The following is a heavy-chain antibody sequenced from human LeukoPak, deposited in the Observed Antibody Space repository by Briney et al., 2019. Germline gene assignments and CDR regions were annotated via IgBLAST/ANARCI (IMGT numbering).Heavy chain of an antibody. J-gene: IGHJ6*03. CDR3: ARDRRMYYYYYMDV. V-gene: IGHV1-8*01. Sequence: ASVKVSCKASGYTFTTYDIDWVRQATGQGLEWMGWMNPNSGNTGYAQKFQGRVSMTRNTSISTAYMELSSLRSEDTAVYYCARDRRMYYYYYMDVWGKGTTVTVSS. CDR2: MNPNSGNT. CDR1: GYTFTTYD.